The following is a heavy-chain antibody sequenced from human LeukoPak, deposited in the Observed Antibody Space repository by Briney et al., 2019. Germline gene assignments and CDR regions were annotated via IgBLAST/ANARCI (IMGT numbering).Heavy chain of an antibody. J-gene: IGHJ2*01. CDR3: ARDALYCSSSSCYRYWYFDL. Sequence: SETLSLTCTVSGGSISSYYWSWIRQPPGKGLEWIGYIYYSGSTNYNPSLKSRVTISVDTSKNQFSLKLSSVTAADMAVYYCARDALYCSSSSCYRYWYFDLWGRGTLVTVSS. D-gene: IGHD2-2*01. V-gene: IGHV4-59*12. CDR1: GGSISSYY. CDR2: IYYSGST.